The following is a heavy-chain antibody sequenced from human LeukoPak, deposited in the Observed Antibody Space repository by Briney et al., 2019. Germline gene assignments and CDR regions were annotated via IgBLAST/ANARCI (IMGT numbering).Heavy chain of an antibody. CDR3: ARDLEYYDSSGYYHTFDY. CDR1: GYTFTSYG. V-gene: IGHV1-18*01. D-gene: IGHD3-22*01. J-gene: IGHJ4*02. CDR2: ISAYNGNT. Sequence: ASVKVSCKASGYTFTSYGISWVRRAPGQGLEWMGWISAYNGNTNYAQKLQGRVTMTTDTSTSTAYMELRSLRSDDTAVYYCARDLEYYDSSGYYHTFDYWGQGTLVTVSS.